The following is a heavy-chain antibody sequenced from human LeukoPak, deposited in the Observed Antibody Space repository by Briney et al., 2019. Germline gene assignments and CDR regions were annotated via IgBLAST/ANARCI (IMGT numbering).Heavy chain of an antibody. CDR1: GFTFDDYA. CDR2: ISWNSGSI. CDR3: AKGRAVARSWFDP. Sequence: GGSLRLSCAASGFTFDDYAMHWVRQAPGKGLEWVSGISWNSGSIGYADSVKGRFTISRDNAKNSLLLQMNSLRAEDTALYYCAKGRAVARSWFDPWGQGTLVTVSS. J-gene: IGHJ5*02. V-gene: IGHV3-9*01.